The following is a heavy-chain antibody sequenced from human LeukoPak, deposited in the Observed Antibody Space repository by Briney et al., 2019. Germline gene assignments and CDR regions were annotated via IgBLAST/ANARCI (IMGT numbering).Heavy chain of an antibody. CDR3: ARVLRITKIVVVDRYFDL. CDR2: IKQDGSEK. D-gene: IGHD3-22*01. Sequence: GGSLRLSCAASGFTFSSYWMSWVRQAPGKGLEWVANIKQDGSEKYYVDSVKGRFTISRDNAKNSLYLQMNSLRAEDTAVYYCARVLRITKIVVVDRYFDLWGRGTLVTVSS. V-gene: IGHV3-7*01. CDR1: GFTFSSYW. J-gene: IGHJ2*01.